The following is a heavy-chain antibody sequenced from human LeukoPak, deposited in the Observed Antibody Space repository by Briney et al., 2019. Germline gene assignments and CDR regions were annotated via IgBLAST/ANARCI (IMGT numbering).Heavy chain of an antibody. V-gene: IGHV1-2*02. CDR1: GYTFTDYY. D-gene: IGHD3-3*01. CDR3: ARVLVVRDFWSGYYPHFDY. CDR2: INPNSGGT. Sequence: ASVTVSFKASGYTFTDYYIHWVRQAPGQGLEWMGWINPNSGGTNYAQKFQGRVTMTRDTSISTAYMELSRLRSDDTAVYYCARVLVVRDFWSGYYPHFDYWGQGTLVTVSS. J-gene: IGHJ4*02.